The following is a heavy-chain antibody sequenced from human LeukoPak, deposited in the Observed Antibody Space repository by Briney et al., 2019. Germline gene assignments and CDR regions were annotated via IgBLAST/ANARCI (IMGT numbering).Heavy chain of an antibody. Sequence: GESLKISCKGSGYRFTSYWIGWVRQMPGKGLEWMGIIYPGDSDTRYSPSFQGQVTISADKSINTAYLQWSSLKASDTAMYYCARRAIIQGTSALDFWGQGTVVIVSS. J-gene: IGHJ4*02. V-gene: IGHV5-51*01. CDR3: ARRAIIQGTSALDF. D-gene: IGHD3-3*01. CDR1: GYRFTSYW. CDR2: IYPGDSDT.